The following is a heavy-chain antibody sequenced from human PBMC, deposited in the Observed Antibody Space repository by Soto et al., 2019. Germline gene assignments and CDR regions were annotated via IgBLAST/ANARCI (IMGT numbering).Heavy chain of an antibody. D-gene: IGHD6-13*01. Sequence: GGSLRLSCAASGFTFSGSAMHWVRQASGKGLEWVCRIRSKANSYATAYAASVKGRFTISRDDSKNTAYLQMNSLKTEDTAVYYCTRLIGSWYARFDPWGQGTLVTVSS. V-gene: IGHV3-73*01. CDR3: TRLIGSWYARFDP. CDR2: IRSKANSYAT. J-gene: IGHJ5*02. CDR1: GFTFSGSA.